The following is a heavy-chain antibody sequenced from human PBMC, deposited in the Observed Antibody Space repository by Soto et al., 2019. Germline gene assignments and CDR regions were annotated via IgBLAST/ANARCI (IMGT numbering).Heavy chain of an antibody. CDR2: VIPIYGTP. D-gene: IGHD2-15*01. Sequence: QVQLVQSGAEVKQPGSSVKVSCKASRGALSSYAITWVRQAPGQRLDWMGRVIPIYGTPNYAQKFQGKLSLTVDASPSTSSLELKGLRSAETAVYFPASAGSRPITRCASEIWSQGTMVTVSS. CDR1: RGALSSYA. V-gene: IGHV1-69*18. J-gene: IGHJ3*02. CDR3: ASAGSRPITRCASEI.